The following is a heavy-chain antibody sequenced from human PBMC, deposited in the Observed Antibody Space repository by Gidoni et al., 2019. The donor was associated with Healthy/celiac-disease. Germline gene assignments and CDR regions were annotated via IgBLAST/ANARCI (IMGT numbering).Heavy chain of an antibody. D-gene: IGHD6-19*01. CDR3: TTDPHSSGWYPYYYYGMDV. Sequence: EVQLVESGGGLVKPGGSLRLYCSASGFTFSNAWMNWVRQAPGKGLEWVGRIKSKTDGGTTDYAAPVKGRFTISRDDSKNTLYLQMNSLKTEDTAVYYCTTDPHSSGWYPYYYYGMDVWGQGTTVTVSS. J-gene: IGHJ6*02. CDR1: GFTFSNAW. CDR2: IKSKTDGGTT. V-gene: IGHV3-15*07.